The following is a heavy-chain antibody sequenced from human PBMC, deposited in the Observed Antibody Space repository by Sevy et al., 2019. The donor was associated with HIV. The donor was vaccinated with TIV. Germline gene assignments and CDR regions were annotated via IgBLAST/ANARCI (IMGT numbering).Heavy chain of an antibody. J-gene: IGHJ4*02. CDR2: INHTGSL. CDR1: GGSFSGYF. Sequence: SETLSLTCAVSGGSFSGYFWNWIRQSPGKGLEWIGEINHTGSLKYNPSLKSRVTISVDASKSQLSLHLRSVTAADTPVYYCARGRQAYVVVVPSTVPFDYWGRGTLVTVSS. D-gene: IGHD2-2*01. CDR3: ARGRQAYVVVVPSTVPFDY. V-gene: IGHV4-34*01.